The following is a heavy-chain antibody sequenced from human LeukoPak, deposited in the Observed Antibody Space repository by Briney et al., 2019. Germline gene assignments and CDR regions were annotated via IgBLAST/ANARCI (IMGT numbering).Heavy chain of an antibody. Sequence: GGSLRLSCAASGFTVTGTYMNWVRQAPGKGLEWVSVIYSSGNTYYADSVKGRFTISRDNSMNTMFLQMNSLRVEDTAVYYCARDEVAPQTSDAFDIWGQGTMVTVSS. CDR1: GFTVTGTY. CDR3: ARDEVAPQTSDAFDI. CDR2: IYSSGNT. D-gene: IGHD2-21*01. V-gene: IGHV3-53*01. J-gene: IGHJ3*02.